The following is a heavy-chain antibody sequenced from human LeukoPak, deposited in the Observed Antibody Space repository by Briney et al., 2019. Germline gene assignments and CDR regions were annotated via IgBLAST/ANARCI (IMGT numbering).Heavy chain of an antibody. J-gene: IGHJ4*02. CDR1: GFTFSSYA. CDR2: ISGSGGST. V-gene: IGHV3-23*01. Sequence: GGSLRLSCAASGFTFSSYAMSWVRQAPGKGLEWVSAISGSGGSTYYADSEKGRFTISRDNSKNTLYLQMNSLRAEDTAVYYCANSGSYHLHDYWGQGTLVTVSS. CDR3: ANSGSYHLHDY. D-gene: IGHD1-26*01.